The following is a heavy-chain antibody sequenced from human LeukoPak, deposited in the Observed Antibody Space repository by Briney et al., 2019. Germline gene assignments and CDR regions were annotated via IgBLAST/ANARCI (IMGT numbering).Heavy chain of an antibody. CDR1: GGTFSSYA. V-gene: IGHV1-2*02. J-gene: IGHJ4*02. CDR3: ARVYYDFWSGRHETYFDY. D-gene: IGHD3-3*01. Sequence: ASVKVSCKASGGTFSSYAISRVRQAPGQGLEWMGWINPNSGGTNYAQKFQGRVTMTRDTSISTAYMELSRLRSDDTAVYYCARVYYDFWSGRHETYFDYWGQGTLVTVSS. CDR2: INPNSGGT.